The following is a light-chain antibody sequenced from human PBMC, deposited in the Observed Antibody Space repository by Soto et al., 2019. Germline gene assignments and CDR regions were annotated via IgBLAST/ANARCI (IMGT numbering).Light chain of an antibody. CDR2: DVR. V-gene: IGLV2-14*01. CDR3: ISYTTISTYV. CDR1: SSDVGGYNY. Sequence: QSVLTQPASVSGSPGQSITISCTGTSSDVGGYNYVSWYQQHPGKAPKLMIYDVRNRPSGVSNRFSGSKSVNTASLTISGLQAEDEADYYCISYTTISTYVFGTGTKVTVL. J-gene: IGLJ1*01.